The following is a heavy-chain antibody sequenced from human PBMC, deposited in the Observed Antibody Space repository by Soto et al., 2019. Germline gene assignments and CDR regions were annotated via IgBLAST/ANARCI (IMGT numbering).Heavy chain of an antibody. Sequence: EVQLVESGGGLVQPGGSLRLSCAASGFTVSNYWMVWVRQAPGQGLEWVADINQAESQKYYLKSVEGRFTISRDNAQNSLYLQMNSLGAEDTAVYFCVRDHGYYMFEYWGQGTRVTVSS. CDR3: VRDHGYYMFEY. D-gene: IGHD3-22*01. CDR2: INQAESQK. J-gene: IGHJ4*02. CDR1: GFTVSNYW. V-gene: IGHV3-7*01.